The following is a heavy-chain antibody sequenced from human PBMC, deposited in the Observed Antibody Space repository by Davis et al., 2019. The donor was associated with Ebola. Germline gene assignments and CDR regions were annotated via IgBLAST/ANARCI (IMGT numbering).Heavy chain of an antibody. V-gene: IGHV4-30-4*01. D-gene: IGHD2-2*01. Sequence: SETLSLTCTVSGGSISSDDYYWNWIRQPPGKGLKWIGYIFYNGRTDFNPSLEIRLSILLDTSKNQFSLNLRSVTAADTAIYYCARTPDVIVVPEARAWYFDLWGRGTLVTVSS. CDR1: GGSISSDDYY. CDR2: IFYNGRT. CDR3: ARTPDVIVVPEARAWYFDL. J-gene: IGHJ2*01.